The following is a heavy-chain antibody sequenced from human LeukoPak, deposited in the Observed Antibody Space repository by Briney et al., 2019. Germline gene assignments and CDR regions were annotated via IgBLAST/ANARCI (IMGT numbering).Heavy chain of an antibody. D-gene: IGHD5-12*01. Sequence: ASVKVSCKASGYTFTGYYMHWVRQAPGQGLEWMGWINPNSGGTNYAQKFQGRVTMTRDTSISTAYMELSRLRSDDTAVYYCARWTAGGDIVATIPGGTFDYWGQGTLVTVSP. V-gene: IGHV1-2*02. CDR2: INPNSGGT. CDR3: ARWTAGGDIVATIPGGTFDY. J-gene: IGHJ4*02. CDR1: GYTFTGYY.